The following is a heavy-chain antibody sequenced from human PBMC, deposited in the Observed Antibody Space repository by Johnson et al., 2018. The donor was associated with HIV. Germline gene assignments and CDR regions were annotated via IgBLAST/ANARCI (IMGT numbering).Heavy chain of an antibody. CDR1: GFTFSSYG. Sequence: QEQLVESGGGVVQPGRSLRLSCAASGFTFSSYGMHWVRQAPGKGLEWVAVIWYDGSNKYYADYVKGRFTISRDNSKNTLYLQMNSLRAEDTAVYYCAKDLSIAARPAAFDIWGQGTMVTVSS. J-gene: IGHJ3*02. V-gene: IGHV3-33*06. CDR3: AKDLSIAARPAAFDI. CDR2: IWYDGSNK. D-gene: IGHD6-6*01.